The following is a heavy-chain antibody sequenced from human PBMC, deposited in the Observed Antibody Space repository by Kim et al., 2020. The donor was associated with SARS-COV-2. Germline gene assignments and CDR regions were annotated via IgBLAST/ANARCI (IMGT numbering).Heavy chain of an antibody. CDR3: ARDTYYYGSGSYYNVLNYFDY. J-gene: IGHJ4*02. D-gene: IGHD3-10*01. CDR2: IIPIFGTA. CDR1: GGTFSSYA. Sequence: SVKVSCKASGGTFSSYAISWVRQAPGQGLEWMGGIIPIFGTANYAQKFQGRVTITADESTSTAYMELSSLRSEDTAVYYCARDTYYYGSGSYYNVLNYFDYWGQGTLVTVSS. V-gene: IGHV1-69*13.